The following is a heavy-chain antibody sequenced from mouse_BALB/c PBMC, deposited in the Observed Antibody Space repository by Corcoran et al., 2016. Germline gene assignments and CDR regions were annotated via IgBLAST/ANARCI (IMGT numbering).Heavy chain of an antibody. Sequence: QIQLVQSGPELKKPGETVKISCRASGYTFTNYGMNWVKQAPGKGLKWMGWINTYTGGPTYADDFKGRFAFSLETSASTAYLQINNLKNEDTATYFCAREPYALDYWGQGTSVTVSS. CDR1: GYTFTNYG. V-gene: IGHV9-3-1*01. J-gene: IGHJ4*01. CDR2: INTYTGGP. CDR3: AREPYALDY.